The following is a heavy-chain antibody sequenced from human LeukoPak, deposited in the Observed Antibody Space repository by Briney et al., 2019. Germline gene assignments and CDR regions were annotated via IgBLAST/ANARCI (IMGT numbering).Heavy chain of an antibody. CDR1: GYTFTGYY. D-gene: IGHD2-2*03. CDR3: ARDYAKLGYCSGSSCPDAFDV. V-gene: IGHV1-2*02. J-gene: IGHJ3*01. CDR2: INPNSGGT. Sequence: ASVKVSCKASGYTFTGYYMHWVRQAPGQGLEWMGWINPNSGGTNYAQKFQGRVTMTRDTSISTAYMELSRLRSDDTAVYYCARDYAKLGYCSGSSCPDAFDVWGQGTMVTVSS.